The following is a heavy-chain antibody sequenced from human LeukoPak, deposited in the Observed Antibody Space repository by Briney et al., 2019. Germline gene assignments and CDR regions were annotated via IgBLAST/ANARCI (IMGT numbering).Heavy chain of an antibody. J-gene: IGHJ5*02. D-gene: IGHD3-10*01. CDR2: INHSGST. CDR1: GGSFSDYY. Sequence: SETLSLTCAVSGGSFSDYYWNWIRQPPGKGLEWIGEINHSGSTNYNPSIKSRVTISIDTSKNQFSLKLSSVTAADTAVCYCARNKYYYGSGNYGVPNWFDPWGQGTVVTVSS. V-gene: IGHV4-34*01. CDR3: ARNKYYYGSGNYGVPNWFDP.